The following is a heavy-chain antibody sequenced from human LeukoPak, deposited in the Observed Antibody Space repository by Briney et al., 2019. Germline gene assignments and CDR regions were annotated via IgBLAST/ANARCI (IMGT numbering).Heavy chain of an antibody. D-gene: IGHD1-1*01. CDR3: ERDSRANNWNDEWYWFDP. J-gene: IGHJ5*02. Sequence: ASVTVSYRASGYTLTCSFMQWVRRAPGQGLGWMGWINPNSVGTNSAQKFHGCVTMTTDTSISTAYMELSRLRSDATAVYYCERDSRANNWNDEWYWFDPWGQGTLVTVSS. V-gene: IGHV1-2*04. CDR1: GYTLTCSF. CDR2: INPNSVGT.